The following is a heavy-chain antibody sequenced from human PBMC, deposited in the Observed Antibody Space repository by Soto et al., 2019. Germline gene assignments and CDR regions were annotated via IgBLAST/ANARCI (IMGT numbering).Heavy chain of an antibody. Sequence: TVSGGSISSGGYYWSWIRQHPGKGLEWIGYIYYSGSTYYNPSLKSRVTISVDTSKNQFSLKLSSVTAADTAVYYCARGDGYCSGGSCYPDAFDIWGQGTMVTVSS. CDR2: IYYSGST. CDR1: GGSISSGGYY. D-gene: IGHD2-15*01. CDR3: ARGDGYCSGGSCYPDAFDI. V-gene: IGHV4-31*02. J-gene: IGHJ3*02.